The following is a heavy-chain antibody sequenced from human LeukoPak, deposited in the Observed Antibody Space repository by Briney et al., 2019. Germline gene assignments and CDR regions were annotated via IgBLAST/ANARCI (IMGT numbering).Heavy chain of an antibody. Sequence: ASVKVSCKASGYTFTGYYMHWVRQAPGQGLEWMGWINPNSGGTNYAQEFQGRVTMTRDTSISTAYMELSRLRSDDTAVYYCARTGHYYGSGSYGWFDPWGQGTLVTVSS. V-gene: IGHV1-2*02. CDR1: GYTFTGYY. CDR3: ARTGHYYGSGSYGWFDP. J-gene: IGHJ5*02. CDR2: INPNSGGT. D-gene: IGHD3-10*01.